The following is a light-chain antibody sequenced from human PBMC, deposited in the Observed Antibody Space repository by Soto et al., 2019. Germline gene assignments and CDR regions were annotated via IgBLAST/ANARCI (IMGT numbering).Light chain of an antibody. CDR1: NIGGKS. Sequence: SYELTQPPSVSVAPGKTASITCRGNNIGGKSVHWYQHKPGQAPVLVIYFDSDRPSGIPERLSGSNSGNTATLTISRVEAGDEADYYCHVWDSLTDDWVFGGGTQLTVL. V-gene: IGLV3-21*04. CDR2: FDS. J-gene: IGLJ3*02. CDR3: HVWDSLTDDWV.